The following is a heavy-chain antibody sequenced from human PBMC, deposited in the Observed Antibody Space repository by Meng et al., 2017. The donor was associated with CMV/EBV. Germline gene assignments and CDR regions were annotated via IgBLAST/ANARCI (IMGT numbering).Heavy chain of an antibody. CDR3: ARERRELHWFDP. CDR1: AASISSSSSY. J-gene: IGHJ5*02. V-gene: IGHV4-39*07. D-gene: IGHD1-26*01. Sequence: TVSAASISSSSSYWRWIRQPPGTGLSWIASIYYSGRTYYNPSLKSPVTISVATSKNQFSLKLSSVTAADTAVYYCARERRELHWFDPWGQGTLVTVSS. CDR2: IYYSGRT.